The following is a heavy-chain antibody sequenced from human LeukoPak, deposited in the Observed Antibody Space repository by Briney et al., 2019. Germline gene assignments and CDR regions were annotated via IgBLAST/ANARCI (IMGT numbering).Heavy chain of an antibody. J-gene: IGHJ4*02. D-gene: IGHD5/OR15-5a*01. CDR1: GFTFSSYG. CDR3: ARSLRGPDY. Sequence: QPGGSLRLSCAASGFTFSSYGMHWVRQAPGKGLEWVANIKEDGSEKYYVDSVEGRFTISRDNAKNSLYLQMNDLRADDTSVYYCARSLRGPDYWGQGTLVTVSS. V-gene: IGHV3-7*01. CDR2: IKEDGSEK.